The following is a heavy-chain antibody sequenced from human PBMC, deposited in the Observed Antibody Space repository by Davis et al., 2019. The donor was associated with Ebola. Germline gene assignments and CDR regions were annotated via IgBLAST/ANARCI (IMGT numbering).Heavy chain of an antibody. CDR2: ISSSSSYI. Sequence: PGGSLRLSCAASGFTFSSYSMNWVRQAPGKGLEWVSSISSSSSYIYYADSVKGRFTISRDNAKNSLYLQMNSLRAEDTAVYYCARDHEEVVVAAILSYYYYYMDVWGKGTTVTVSS. V-gene: IGHV3-21*01. CDR3: ARDHEEVVVAAILSYYYYYMDV. J-gene: IGHJ6*03. D-gene: IGHD2-15*01. CDR1: GFTFSSYS.